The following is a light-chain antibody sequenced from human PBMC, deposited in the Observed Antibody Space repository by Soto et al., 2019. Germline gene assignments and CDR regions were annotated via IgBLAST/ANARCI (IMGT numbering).Light chain of an antibody. Sequence: IVFTQAPATLSLSPVERATLACRASQSVSSYLAWYQQKPGQAPRLLIYDASKRATGIPARFSGSGFGTDYTLTISGLRSEDFATYYCQQYNNWPVTFGGGTKVDI. CDR2: DAS. V-gene: IGKV3-11*01. J-gene: IGKJ4*01. CDR1: QSVSSY. CDR3: QQYNNWPVT.